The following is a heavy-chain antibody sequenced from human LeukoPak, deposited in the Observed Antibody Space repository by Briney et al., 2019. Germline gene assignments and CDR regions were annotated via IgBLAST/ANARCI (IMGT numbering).Heavy chain of an antibody. J-gene: IGHJ6*02. V-gene: IGHV1-8*01. CDR2: MNPNSGNT. CDR1: GYTFTSYD. CDR3: ARVPPGFYGMDV. Sequence: ASVKVSCKASGYTFTSYDINWVRQATGQGLEWMGWMNPNSGNTGYAQKFQGRVTMTRNTSISTAYMELSSLRSEDTAVYYCARVPPGFYGMDVWGQGTTVTVSS.